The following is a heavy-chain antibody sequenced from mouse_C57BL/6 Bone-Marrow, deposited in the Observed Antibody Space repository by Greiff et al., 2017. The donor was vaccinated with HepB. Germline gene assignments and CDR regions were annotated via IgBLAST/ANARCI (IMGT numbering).Heavy chain of an antibody. CDR1: GFTFSDYG. CDR2: ISSGSSTI. D-gene: IGHD1-1*01. J-gene: IGHJ1*03. Sequence: EVQRVESGGGLVKPGGSLKLSCAASGFTFSDYGMHWVRQAPEKGLEWVAYISSGSSTIYYADTVKGRFTISRDTAKTTLFLQMTSLRSEDTAMYYCARGYYGSSPYWYFDVWGTGTTVTVSS. V-gene: IGHV5-17*01. CDR3: ARGYYGSSPYWYFDV.